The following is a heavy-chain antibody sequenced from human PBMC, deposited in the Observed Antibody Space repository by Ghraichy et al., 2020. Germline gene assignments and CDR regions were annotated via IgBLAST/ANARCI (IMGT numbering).Heavy chain of an antibody. J-gene: IGHJ4*02. CDR3: ARDYAESGAYFDY. CDR1: GFTFSVHY. D-gene: IGHD3-10*01. V-gene: IGHV3-72*01. CDR2: IRNKTKGYTT. Sequence: GGSLRLSCVASGFTFSVHYMDWVRQAPGKGLEWVGRIRNKTKGYTTEYAASVKGRFTISRDDSKNSLYLQMNSLKTEDTAMYYCARDYAESGAYFDYWGQGTPVT.